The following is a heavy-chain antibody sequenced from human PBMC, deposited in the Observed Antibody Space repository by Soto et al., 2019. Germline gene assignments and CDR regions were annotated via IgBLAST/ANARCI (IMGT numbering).Heavy chain of an antibody. V-gene: IGHV3-53*01. CDR3: ARGQFLEWRPYYGMDV. Sequence: PGGSLRLSCAASGFTVSSNYMSWVRQAPGKGLEWVSVIYSGGSTYYADSVKGRFTISRDNSKNTLYLQMNSLRAEDTAVYYCARGQFLEWRPYYGMDVWGQGTTVTVSS. J-gene: IGHJ6*02. CDR1: GFTVSSNY. D-gene: IGHD3-3*01. CDR2: IYSGGST.